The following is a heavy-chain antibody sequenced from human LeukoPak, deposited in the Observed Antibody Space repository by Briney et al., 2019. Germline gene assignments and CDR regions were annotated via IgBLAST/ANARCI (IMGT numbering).Heavy chain of an antibody. CDR2: INPNSGGT. Sequence: EASVKVSCKTSGYTFTSYYMHWVRQAPGQGLEWMGRINPNSGGTNYAQKFQGRVTMTRDTSITTAYMELSSLRSDDTAVYYCARYQVDTAMALYNWFDPWGQGTLVTVSS. D-gene: IGHD5-18*01. V-gene: IGHV1-2*06. J-gene: IGHJ5*02. CDR3: ARYQVDTAMALYNWFDP. CDR1: GYTFTSYY.